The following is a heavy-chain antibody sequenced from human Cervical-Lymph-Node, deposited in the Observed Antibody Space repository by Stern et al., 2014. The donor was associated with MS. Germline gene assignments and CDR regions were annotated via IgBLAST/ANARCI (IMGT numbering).Heavy chain of an antibody. D-gene: IGHD1-7*01. CDR2: ISTSSSTI. CDR1: GFTFSTYN. J-gene: IGHJ4*02. V-gene: IGHV3-48*01. Sequence: VQLVESGGGLGQPGGSLRLSCAASGFTFSTYNMNWVRQAPGKGLEWLSYISTSSSTIYSADSVKGRFTISRDNAKNSLYLQMNSLRAEDTAVYYCARVGNWNSEFDYWGQGTLVTVSS. CDR3: ARVGNWNSEFDY.